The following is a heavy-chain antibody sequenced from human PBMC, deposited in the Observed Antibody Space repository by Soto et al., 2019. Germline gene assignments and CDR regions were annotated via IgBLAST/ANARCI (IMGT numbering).Heavy chain of an antibody. D-gene: IGHD6-19*01. CDR3: AKDVDGGSVAGTFFGIYYYYMDV. V-gene: IGHV3-23*01. CDR2: ISGNGGST. J-gene: IGHJ6*03. Sequence: GGSLRLSCAASGFTFSSYAMSWVRQAPGKGLEWVSAISGNGGSTYYADSVKGRFTISRDNSKNTLYLQMNSLRAEDTAVYYCAKDVDGGSVAGTFFGIYYYYMDVWGKGTTVTVSS. CDR1: GFTFSSYA.